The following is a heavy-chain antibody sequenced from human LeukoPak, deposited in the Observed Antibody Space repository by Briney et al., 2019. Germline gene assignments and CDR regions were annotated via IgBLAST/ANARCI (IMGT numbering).Heavy chain of an antibody. CDR3: ARAVPGYCSGGSCYFPYYFDY. D-gene: IGHD2-15*01. CDR2: TNSDGSST. Sequence: GGSQRLSCAASGFTFSNYWMHWVRQGPGKGLVWVSRTNSDGSSTTYADSVKGRFTISRDNAKNTLYLQMNSLRAEDTAVYYCARAVPGYCSGGSCYFPYYFDYWGQGTLVTVSS. J-gene: IGHJ4*02. V-gene: IGHV3-74*01. CDR1: GFTFSNYW.